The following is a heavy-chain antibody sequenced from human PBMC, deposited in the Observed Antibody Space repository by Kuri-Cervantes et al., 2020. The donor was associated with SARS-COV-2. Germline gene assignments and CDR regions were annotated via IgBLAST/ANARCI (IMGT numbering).Heavy chain of an antibody. CDR3: ASGVTGPTNHFDY. CDR2: IDPSDSYT. D-gene: IGHD2-8*02. Sequence: KVSCKGSGYSFTSYWISWVRQMPGKGLEWMGRIDPSDSYTNYSPSFQGHVTISADKSISTAYLQWSSLKASDTAMYYCASGVTGPTNHFDYWGQGTLVTVSS. J-gene: IGHJ4*02. V-gene: IGHV5-10-1*01. CDR1: GYSFTSYW.